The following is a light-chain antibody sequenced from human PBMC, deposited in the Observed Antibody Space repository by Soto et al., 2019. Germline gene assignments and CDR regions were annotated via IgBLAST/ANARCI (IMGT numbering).Light chain of an antibody. Sequence: EIVMSQSPDTVYVNTGERATLSCRASQSVRSNLAWYQHKPGQAPRLLIYDGSTRALGIPARFSGSESGTEFTLTISSLQSEDFAVYFCQQYDDWPIAFGQGTRLEIK. CDR1: QSVRSN. J-gene: IGKJ5*01. V-gene: IGKV3-15*01. CDR2: DGS. CDR3: QQYDDWPIA.